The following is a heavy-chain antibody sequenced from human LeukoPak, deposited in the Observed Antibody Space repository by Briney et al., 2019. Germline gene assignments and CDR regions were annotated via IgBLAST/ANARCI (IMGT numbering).Heavy chain of an antibody. D-gene: IGHD6-6*01. CDR1: GGSISSSSYY. Sequence: SETLSLTCTVSGGSISSSSYYWGWIRQPPGKGLEWIGSIYYSGSTYYNPSLKSRVTISVDTSKNQFSLKLSSVTAADTAVYYCARQRSPNSSKTARSIWGIFDYWGQGTLVTVSS. V-gene: IGHV4-39*07. CDR2: IYYSGST. J-gene: IGHJ4*02. CDR3: ARQRSPNSSKTARSIWGIFDY.